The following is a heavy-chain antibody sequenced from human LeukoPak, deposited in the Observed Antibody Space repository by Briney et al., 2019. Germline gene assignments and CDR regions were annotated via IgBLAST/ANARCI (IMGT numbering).Heavy chain of an antibody. V-gene: IGHV1-2*02. CDR3: AREPYSGSYIDY. CDR1: GYTFTGYY. Sequence: ASVKVSCKASGYTFTGYYMHWVRQAPGQGVEWRGWINPNSGGTNYAQKFQGRVTMTRDTSISTAYMEVSRRRADDTAVYYCAREPYSGSYIDYWGQGTLVTVSS. J-gene: IGHJ4*02. CDR2: INPNSGGT. D-gene: IGHD5-12*01.